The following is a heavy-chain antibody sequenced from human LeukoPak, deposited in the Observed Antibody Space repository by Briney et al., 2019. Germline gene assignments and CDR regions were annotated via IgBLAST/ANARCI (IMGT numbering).Heavy chain of an antibody. CDR3: ARDPYASGGIDY. CDR1: GGSISSGGYY. CDR2: IYYSGST. J-gene: IGHJ4*02. D-gene: IGHD3-10*01. Sequence: TLSLTCTVSGGSISSGGYYWSWIRQHPGKGLEWIGYIYYSGSTYYNPSLKSRVTISVDTSKNQFSLKLSSVTAADTAVYYCARDPYASGGIDYWGQGTLVTVSS. V-gene: IGHV4-31*03.